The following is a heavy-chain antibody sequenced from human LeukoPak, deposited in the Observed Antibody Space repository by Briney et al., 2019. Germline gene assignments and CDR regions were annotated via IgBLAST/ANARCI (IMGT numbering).Heavy chain of an antibody. Sequence: GGSLRLSCAASGFTFSSYAMSWVRQAPGKGLEWVSAISGSGGSTYYAGSVKGRFTIPRDNSKNTLYLQMNSLRAEDTAVYYCAKDPGYSSSWPTNWGEGTLVTVSS. CDR2: ISGSGGST. V-gene: IGHV3-23*01. D-gene: IGHD6-13*01. J-gene: IGHJ4*02. CDR3: AKDPGYSSSWPTN. CDR1: GFTFSSYA.